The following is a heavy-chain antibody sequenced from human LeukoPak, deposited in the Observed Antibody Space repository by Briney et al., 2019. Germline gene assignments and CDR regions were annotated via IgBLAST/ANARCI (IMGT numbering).Heavy chain of an antibody. Sequence: ASVKVSCKASGYTFTSYDINWVRQATGQGLEWMGWMNPNSGNTGHAQKFQGRVTITRNTSINTAYMELSNLRSEDTAVYYCARRMVRGGNWFDPWGQGTLVTVSS. V-gene: IGHV1-8*03. CDR2: MNPNSGNT. CDR3: ARRMVRGGNWFDP. D-gene: IGHD3-10*01. CDR1: GYTFTSYD. J-gene: IGHJ5*02.